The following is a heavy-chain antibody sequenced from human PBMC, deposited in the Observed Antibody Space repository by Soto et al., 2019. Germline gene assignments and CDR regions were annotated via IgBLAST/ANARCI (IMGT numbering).Heavy chain of an antibody. CDR2: ISAYNGNT. V-gene: IGHV1-18*04. CDR3: ARDGQRITMIVVVKDGMDV. CDR1: GYTFTSYG. J-gene: IGHJ6*02. Sequence: ASVKVSCKASGYTFTSYGISWVRQAPGQGLEWMGWISAYNGNTNYAQKLQGRVTMTTDTSTSTAYMELRSLRSDDTAVYYCARDGQRITMIVVVKDGMDVWGQGTTVTVSS. D-gene: IGHD3-22*01.